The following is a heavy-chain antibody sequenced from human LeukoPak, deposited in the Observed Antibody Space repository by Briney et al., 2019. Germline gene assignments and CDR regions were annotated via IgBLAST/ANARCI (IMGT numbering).Heavy chain of an antibody. J-gene: IGHJ4*02. D-gene: IGHD4-23*01. CDR3: ARDPPTTTVVTPADFDY. CDR1: GGTFSSYA. V-gene: IGHV1-69*04. CDR2: IIPILGIA. Sequence: ASVKVSCKASGGTFSSYAISWVRQAPGQGLEWMGRIIPILGIANHAQKFQGRVTITADKSTSTAYMELSSLRSEDTAVYYCARDPPTTTVVTPADFDYWGQGTLVTVSS.